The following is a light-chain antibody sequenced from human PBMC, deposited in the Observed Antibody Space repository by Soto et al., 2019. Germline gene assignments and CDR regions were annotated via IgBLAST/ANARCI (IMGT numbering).Light chain of an antibody. CDR1: NSDVGAYSY. CDR2: DVG. Sequence: SVLTQPASVSGSPGQSITISCTGTNSDVGAYSYVSWYQQYPGKAPKLLIHDVGARPSGISDRFSGSKSGNTASLTISGLQAEDEADYYCSSYTAFTTYVFGSGTKVTVL. V-gene: IGLV2-14*03. J-gene: IGLJ1*01. CDR3: SSYTAFTTYV.